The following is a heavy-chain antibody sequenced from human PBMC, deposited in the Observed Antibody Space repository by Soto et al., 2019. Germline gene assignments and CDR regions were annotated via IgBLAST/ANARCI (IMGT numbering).Heavy chain of an antibody. CDR1: GFTFSSCA. J-gene: IGHJ4*02. CDR2: ISYDGSNK. Sequence: QVQLVESGGGVVQPGRSLRLSCAASGFTFSSCAMHWVRQAPGKGLEWVAVISYDGSNKYYAESVEVRFTVSRDNSKNTLYLQVNSLRAEDTAVYYCARDKRDLRFLEWSYYFDYWGQGTLVTVSS. D-gene: IGHD3-3*01. V-gene: IGHV3-30-3*01. CDR3: ARDKRDLRFLEWSYYFDY.